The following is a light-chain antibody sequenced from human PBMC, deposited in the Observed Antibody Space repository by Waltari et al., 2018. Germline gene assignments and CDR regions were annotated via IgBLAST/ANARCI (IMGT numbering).Light chain of an antibody. CDR1: QDISNY. V-gene: IGKV1-33*01. CDR3: QQYENLPYT. J-gene: IGKJ2*01. Sequence: DIQMTQSPSSLSASVGDRVTITCQATQDISNYLNWHQQKPGKAPKLLIQDASNLETGVPSRFSGSGSGTDFTFTISSLQPEDVATYFCQQYENLPYTFGQGTKLEIK. CDR2: DAS.